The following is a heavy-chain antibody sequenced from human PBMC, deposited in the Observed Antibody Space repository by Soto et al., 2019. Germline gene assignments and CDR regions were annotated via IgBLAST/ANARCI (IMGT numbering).Heavy chain of an antibody. CDR3: ARGWQWLDY. V-gene: IGHV3-11*01. D-gene: IGHD6-19*01. Sequence: QVQLVESGGCLVKPGGSLRLSCAASGFTFSAYYMSWIRQAPGKGLEWVSYISTSGRTTYYADSVKGRFTISRDNAKKSLYLQMNSLRAEDTAVYYCARGWQWLDYWGQGTLVTVSS. CDR2: ISTSGRTT. CDR1: GFTFSAYY. J-gene: IGHJ4*02.